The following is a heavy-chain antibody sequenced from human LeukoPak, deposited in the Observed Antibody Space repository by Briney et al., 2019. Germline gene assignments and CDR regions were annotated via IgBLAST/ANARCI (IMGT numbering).Heavy chain of an antibody. CDR3: ARSSAAIGMARDNWFDP. CDR1: GFTFSSYW. Sequence: PGGSLRLSCAASGFTFSSYWMHWVRQAPGKGLVWVSRISGEGSSTSYADSVKGRFTISRDNAKNTLYLQMNSLKAEDTAVYYCARSSAAIGMARDNWFDPWGQGTLVTVSS. V-gene: IGHV3-74*01. CDR2: ISGEGSST. J-gene: IGHJ5*02. D-gene: IGHD6-13*01.